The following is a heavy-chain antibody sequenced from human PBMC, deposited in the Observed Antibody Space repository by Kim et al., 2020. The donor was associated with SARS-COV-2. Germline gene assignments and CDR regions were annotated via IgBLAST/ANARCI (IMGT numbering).Heavy chain of an antibody. D-gene: IGHD2-15*01. J-gene: IGHJ4*02. V-gene: IGHV1-3*01. CDR3: ARSQYVGSCYNY. Sequence: KNARKFQGRVTLTRDPSASPAYMGLSSLRSEDTAVYYCARSQYVGSCYNYWGQGTLVTVSS.